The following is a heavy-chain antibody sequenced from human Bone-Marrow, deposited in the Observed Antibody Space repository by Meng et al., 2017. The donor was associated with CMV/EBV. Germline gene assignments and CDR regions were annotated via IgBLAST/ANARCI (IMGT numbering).Heavy chain of an antibody. V-gene: IGHV3-21*01. CDR2: ISSSSSYI. D-gene: IGHD6-6*01. J-gene: IGHJ4*02. Sequence: GGSLRLSCAASGFTFSSYSMNWVRQAPGKGMEWVSSISSSSSYIYYADSVKGRFTITRDNAKNSLYLKMNSLRAEDTVVYYCASPKAHLGVAARPGPLDYWGQGTLVTVSS. CDR3: ASPKAHLGVAARPGPLDY. CDR1: GFTFSSYS.